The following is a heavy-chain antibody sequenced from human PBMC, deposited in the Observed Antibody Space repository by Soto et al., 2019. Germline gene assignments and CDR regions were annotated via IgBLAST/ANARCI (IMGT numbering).Heavy chain of an antibody. CDR1: GGSISSGGYY. CDR3: ARGVTMVRGVIHTPYFDY. J-gene: IGHJ4*02. D-gene: IGHD3-10*01. Sequence: QVQLQESGPGLVKPSQTLSLTCTVSGGSISSGGYYWSWIRQHPGKGLEWIGYIYYSGSTYYNPSLRSRLTISVDTSKNQFSLKLSSVTAADTAVYYCARGVTMVRGVIHTPYFDYWGQGTLVTVPS. CDR2: IYYSGST. V-gene: IGHV4-31*03.